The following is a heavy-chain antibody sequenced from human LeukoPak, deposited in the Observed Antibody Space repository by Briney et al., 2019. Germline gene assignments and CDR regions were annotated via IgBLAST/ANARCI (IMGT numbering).Heavy chain of an antibody. D-gene: IGHD6-19*01. V-gene: IGHV3-66*01. J-gene: IGHJ4*02. CDR1: GFTVSSNY. CDR3: ARSRWGSSGYFDY. CDR2: IYSGGST. Sequence: GGSLRLSCAASGFTVSSNYMSWVRQAPGKGLEWVSVIYSGGSTYYADSVKGRFTISRDNSKNTLYLQMNNLRAEDTAVYYCARSRWGSSGYFDYWGQGTLVTVSS.